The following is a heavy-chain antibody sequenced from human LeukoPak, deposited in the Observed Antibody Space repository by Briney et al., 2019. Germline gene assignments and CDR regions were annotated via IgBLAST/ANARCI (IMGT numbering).Heavy chain of an antibody. J-gene: IGHJ4*02. CDR2: ISYDGSNK. CDR1: GFTFSSYA. V-gene: IGHV3-30-3*01. D-gene: IGHD3-9*01. Sequence: GGSLRLSCAASGFTFSSYAMHWVRQAPGKGLEWVAVISYDGSNKYYADSVKGRFTISRDNSKNTLYLQMNSLRAEDTAVYYCAGDPSGYSANFDYWGQGTLVTVSS. CDR3: AGDPSGYSANFDY.